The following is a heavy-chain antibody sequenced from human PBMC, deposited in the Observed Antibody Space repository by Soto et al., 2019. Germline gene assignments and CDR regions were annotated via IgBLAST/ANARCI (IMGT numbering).Heavy chain of an antibody. CDR3: ARVQDYVWGSYRYYFDY. Sequence: PSETLSLTCAVSGGSISSGGYSWGWIRQPPGKGLEWIGYIYHSGSTYYNPSLKSRATISLDTSKNQFSLKLSSVTAADTAVYYCARVQDYVWGSYRYYFDYWGQGTLVTVSS. D-gene: IGHD3-16*02. CDR2: IYHSGST. J-gene: IGHJ4*02. V-gene: IGHV4-30-2*01. CDR1: GGSISSGGYS.